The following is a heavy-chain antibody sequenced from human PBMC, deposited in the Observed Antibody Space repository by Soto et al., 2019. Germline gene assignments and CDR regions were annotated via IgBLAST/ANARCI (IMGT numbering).Heavy chain of an antibody. CDR3: AKDKRAVTTCGNGMDV. CDR2: ISWNSGGI. V-gene: IGHV3-9*01. CDR1: GFRFDDYA. Sequence: EVQLVESGGGLVQPGRSLRLSCAASGFRFDDYAMHWVRQAPGKGLEWVSGISWNSGGIGYADYVKCRFSISRENAKNSLYLQMNSLRAEDTALYYWAKDKRAVTTCGNGMDVWGQGTTVTVSS. D-gene: IGHD4-17*01. J-gene: IGHJ6*02.